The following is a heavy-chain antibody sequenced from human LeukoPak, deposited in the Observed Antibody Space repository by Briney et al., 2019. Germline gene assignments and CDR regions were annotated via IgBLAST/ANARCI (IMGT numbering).Heavy chain of an antibody. D-gene: IGHD6-19*01. V-gene: IGHV4-59*01. J-gene: IGHJ4*02. CDR2: IYYSGST. CDR3: ARVGSGCFDH. CDR1: GGSISTYY. Sequence: SETLSLTCTVSGGSISTYYWSWIRQPPGKGLEWMGYIYYSGSTNYNPSLKSRVTILIDTSKNQFSLKLNSVTAADTAVYYCARVGSGCFDHWGQGTLVTVSS.